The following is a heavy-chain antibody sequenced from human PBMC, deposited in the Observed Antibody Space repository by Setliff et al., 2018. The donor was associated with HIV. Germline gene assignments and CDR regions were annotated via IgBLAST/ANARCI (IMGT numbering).Heavy chain of an antibody. CDR3: AWTQDGPGGNYFDH. Sequence: ASVKVSCKASGYTFIDYFIHWVRQAPGQGLEWMGIINPSGGSTTYAQKFQGRVSMTRDTSTSTVYMDLSSLRSEDTAVYYCAWTQDGPGGNYFDHWGQGTLVTVSS. CDR1: GYTFIDYF. J-gene: IGHJ4*02. V-gene: IGHV1-46*01. CDR2: INPSGGST.